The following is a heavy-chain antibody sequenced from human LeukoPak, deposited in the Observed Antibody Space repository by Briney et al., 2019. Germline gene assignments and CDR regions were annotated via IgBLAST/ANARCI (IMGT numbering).Heavy chain of an antibody. CDR1: GYTFTGYY. CDR3: ARGDWGDHGDFRFDY. D-gene: IGHD4-17*01. Sequence: ASVKVSCKASGYTFTGYYIHWVRQAPGQGLEWMGWINPNSAGTNYAQKFQGRVTMTRDTSISTAYMELSRLRSDDTAVYYCARGDWGDHGDFRFDYWGQGTLVTVSS. V-gene: IGHV1-2*02. CDR2: INPNSAGT. J-gene: IGHJ4*02.